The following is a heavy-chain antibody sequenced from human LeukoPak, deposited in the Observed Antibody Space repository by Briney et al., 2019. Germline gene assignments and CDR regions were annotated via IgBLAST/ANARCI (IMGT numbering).Heavy chain of an antibody. CDR2: IIPIFGTA. CDR1: GGTFGSYA. V-gene: IGHV1-69*13. J-gene: IGHJ4*02. D-gene: IGHD2-2*01. Sequence: SVKVSCKASGGTFGSYAISWVRQAPGQGLEWMGGIIPIFGTANYAQKLQGRVTITADESTRTAYMELSRLRSEDTAVYYCASHGDIVVVPAAIPHTLGYWGQGTLVTVSS. CDR3: ASHGDIVVVPAAIPHTLGY.